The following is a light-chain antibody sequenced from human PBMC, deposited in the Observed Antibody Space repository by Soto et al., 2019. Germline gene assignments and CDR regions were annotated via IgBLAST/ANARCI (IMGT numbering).Light chain of an antibody. CDR2: AAS. J-gene: IGKJ5*01. CDR3: QQGYSTPIT. V-gene: IGKV1-39*01. CDR1: QRISSY. Sequence: DIQMTQSPSALSASVGDRVTITCRASQRISSYLNWYQQKPGQAPKLLIYAASSMPSGVPSRFSGSGSGTDFSLTIRSLQPEDSATYFCQQGYSTPITFGQGTRLEI.